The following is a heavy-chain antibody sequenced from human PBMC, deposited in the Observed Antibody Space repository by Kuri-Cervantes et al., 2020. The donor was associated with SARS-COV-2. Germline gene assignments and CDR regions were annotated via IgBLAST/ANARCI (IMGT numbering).Heavy chain of an antibody. Sequence: SGPTLVKPTQTLTLTCTFSGFSLNTSAVGVGWIRQPPGKALEWLALIYWDDDKRYGPSLKSRLTITKDTSNNQVVLTMTNMDPVDTAIYYCARVQATTVIADFWGQGTLVTVSS. J-gene: IGHJ4*02. CDR3: ARVQATTVIADF. D-gene: IGHD4-11*01. V-gene: IGHV2-5*05. CDR2: IYWDDDK. CDR1: GFSLNTSAVG.